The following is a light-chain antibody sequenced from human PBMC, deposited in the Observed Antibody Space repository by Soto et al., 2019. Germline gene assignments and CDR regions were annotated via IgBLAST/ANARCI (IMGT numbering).Light chain of an antibody. V-gene: IGKV1-5*02. CDR1: RSVDKW. J-gene: IGKJ1*01. CDR2: EAS. Sequence: DIQMTQSPSTLSASLGDRVTIICRASRSVDKWLAWYQQKSGKAPKLLIYEASHLQSGVPSRFGGTGSGTEFTLTINSLQPEDVATYYCQQYYSFWTFGQGTTVEV. CDR3: QQYYSFWT.